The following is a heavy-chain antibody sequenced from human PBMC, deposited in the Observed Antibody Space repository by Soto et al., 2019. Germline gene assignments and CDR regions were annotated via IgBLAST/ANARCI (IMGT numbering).Heavy chain of an antibody. J-gene: IGHJ5*02. CDR2: INHSGST. V-gene: IGHV4-34*01. D-gene: IGHD3-22*01. CDR1: GGSFSGYY. Sequence: SETLSLTCAVYGGSFSGYYWSWIRQPPGKGLEWIGEINHSGSTNYNPSLKSRVTISVDTSKNQFSLKLSSVTAADTAVYYCARVRGYYQPTWFDPWVQRTLVTVSS. CDR3: ARVRGYYQPTWFDP.